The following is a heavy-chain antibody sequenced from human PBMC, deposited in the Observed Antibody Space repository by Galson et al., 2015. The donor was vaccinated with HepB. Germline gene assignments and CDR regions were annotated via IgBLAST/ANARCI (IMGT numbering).Heavy chain of an antibody. Sequence: ETLSLTCDVYGGSFSAYYWSWIRQPPGKGLEWIGELHPSGSVYYNPSLTGRVTISGDTSKRQFSLNLISVTAPDTALYYCARGGDAYKVGNYWGQGTLVTVSS. V-gene: IGHV4-34*01. CDR2: LHPSGSV. CDR1: GGSFSAYY. J-gene: IGHJ4*02. D-gene: IGHD5-24*01. CDR3: ARGGDAYKVGNY.